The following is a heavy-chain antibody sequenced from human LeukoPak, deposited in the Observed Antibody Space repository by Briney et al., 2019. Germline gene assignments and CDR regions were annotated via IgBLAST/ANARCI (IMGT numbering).Heavy chain of an antibody. CDR2: IYSGGST. V-gene: IGHV3-53*01. CDR3: AKKSRGSGSYYGDY. D-gene: IGHD3-10*01. CDR1: GFTVSSNY. Sequence: GGSLRLSCAASGFTVSSNYMSWVSQAPGKGLEWVSVIYSGGSTYYADSVKGRFTISRDNSKNTLYLQMNSLRAEDTAVYYCAKKSRGSGSYYGDYWGQGILVTVSS. J-gene: IGHJ4*02.